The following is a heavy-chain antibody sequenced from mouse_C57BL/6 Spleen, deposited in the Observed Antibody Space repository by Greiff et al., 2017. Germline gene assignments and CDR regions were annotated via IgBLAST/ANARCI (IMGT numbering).Heavy chain of an antibody. CDR2: IYPGDGDT. V-gene: IGHV1-82*01. CDR3: ASYYGSSYVLFAD. CDR1: GYAFRSSW. D-gene: IGHD1-1*01. J-gene: IGHJ3*01. Sequence: VQHQQSGPELVKPGASVKISCKASGYAFRSSWMNWVKQRPGKGLEWIGRIYPGDGDTNYNGKFKSKATLTADKSSSTAYMQLSSLTSEDSAVYFCASYYGSSYVLFADWGQGTLVTVSA.